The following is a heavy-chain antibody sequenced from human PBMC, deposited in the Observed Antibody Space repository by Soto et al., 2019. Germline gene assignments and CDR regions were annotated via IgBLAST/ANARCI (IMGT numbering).Heavy chain of an antibody. D-gene: IGHD2-2*01. CDR3: ANTRGRGLMDA. V-gene: IGHV4-4*02. CDR1: GCSISSRNR. CDR2: VSHSGST. J-gene: IGHJ6*03. Sequence: QVHLLESGPGLVEPSGTLSLTCTVSGCSISSRNRWSWVRQSPGKGLEWIGEVSHSGSTNSNPSLKSRFSISVDKANNQFSLNLESMTSWDAAVYVCANTRGRGLMDAWGKGTTVVVSS.